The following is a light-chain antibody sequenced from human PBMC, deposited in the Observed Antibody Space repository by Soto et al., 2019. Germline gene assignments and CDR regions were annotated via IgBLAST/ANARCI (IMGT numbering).Light chain of an antibody. V-gene: IGKV3-11*01. CDR2: DSS. Sequence: EIVLTQSPATLSLSPGERATLSCRASRSVSSFLVWYQQKPGQAPRLLISDSSNRATGVPARFSGSGSGTDFTLTIRSLEPEDFALYYCQQGSNWPLTFGGGTKVDIK. CDR1: RSVSSF. J-gene: IGKJ4*01. CDR3: QQGSNWPLT.